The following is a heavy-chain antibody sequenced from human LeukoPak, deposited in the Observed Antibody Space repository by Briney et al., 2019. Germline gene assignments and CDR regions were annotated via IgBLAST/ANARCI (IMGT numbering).Heavy chain of an antibody. CDR1: GGSFSGYY. CDR2: INHSGST. V-gene: IGHV4-34*01. CDR3: ARNPGHYGSGSLWFDP. Sequence: SETLSLTCAVYGGSFSGYYWSWIRQPPGKGLEWIGEINHSGSTNYNPSLKSRVTISVDTSKNQFSLKLSSVTAADTAVYYCARNPGHYGSGSLWFDPWGQGTLVTVSS. J-gene: IGHJ5*02. D-gene: IGHD3-10*01.